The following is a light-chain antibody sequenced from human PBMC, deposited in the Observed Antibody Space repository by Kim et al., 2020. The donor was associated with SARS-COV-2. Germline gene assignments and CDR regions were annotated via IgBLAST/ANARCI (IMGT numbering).Light chain of an antibody. CDR3: QQYNSYSVT. CDR1: QSIGKW. J-gene: IGKJ1*01. Sequence: DIRMTQSPSTLSASVGDRITITCRASQSIGKWLAWFQQKPGRAPKLLINMASDLETGVPSRFSGGGSGTEFTLTVSSLQPDDFATYFCQQYNSYSVTFGPGTKVDIK. V-gene: IGKV1-5*03. CDR2: MAS.